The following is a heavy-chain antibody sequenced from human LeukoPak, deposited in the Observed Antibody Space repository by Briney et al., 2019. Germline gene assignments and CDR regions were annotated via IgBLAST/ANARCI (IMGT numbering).Heavy chain of an antibody. Sequence: SETLSLTCTVSGGSISSSSYYWGWIRQPPGKGLEWIGSIYYSGSTYYNPSLKSRVTISVDTSKNQFSLKLSSVTAAGTAVYYCARLAVTTSVGGLTPNWFDPWGQGTLVTVSS. CDR2: IYYSGST. D-gene: IGHD4-17*01. CDR3: ARLAVTTSVGGLTPNWFDP. J-gene: IGHJ5*02. CDR1: GGSISSSSYY. V-gene: IGHV4-39*01.